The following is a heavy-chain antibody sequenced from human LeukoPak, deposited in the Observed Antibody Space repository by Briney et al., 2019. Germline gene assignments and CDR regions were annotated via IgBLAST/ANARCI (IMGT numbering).Heavy chain of an antibody. CDR1: GFTFSSYS. D-gene: IGHD4-17*01. V-gene: IGHV3-21*01. Sequence: SGGSLRLSCAASGFTFSSYSMNWVRQAPGKGLEWVSSISSSSSYIYYADSVKGRFTISRDNAKNSLYLQMNSLRAEDTAAYYCARSDYGDAAYFQHWGQGTLVTVSS. J-gene: IGHJ1*01. CDR2: ISSSSSYI. CDR3: ARSDYGDAAYFQH.